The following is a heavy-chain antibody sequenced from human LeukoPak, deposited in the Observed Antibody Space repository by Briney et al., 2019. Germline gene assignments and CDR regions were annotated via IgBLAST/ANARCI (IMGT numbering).Heavy chain of an antibody. D-gene: IGHD3-22*01. Sequence: GGSLRLSCAASGFTFNTYWMTWVRQAPGKGLEWVANIKQDGSEKYYVDSVKGRFTISRDNAKNSLYLQMNSLRAADTALYYCARDDSGYYPDLDYWGQGTLVTVSS. CDR1: GFTFNTYW. CDR3: ARDDSGYYPDLDY. V-gene: IGHV3-7*03. J-gene: IGHJ4*02. CDR2: IKQDGSEK.